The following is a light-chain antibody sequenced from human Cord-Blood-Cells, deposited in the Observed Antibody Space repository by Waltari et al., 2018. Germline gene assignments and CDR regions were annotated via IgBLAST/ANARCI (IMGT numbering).Light chain of an antibody. CDR3: QQYDNLPMYT. J-gene: IGKJ2*01. Sequence: DIQMTQPPSSLSASVGDRVTITCQASQDISNYLNWYQQKPGKAPKLLIYDASNLETVVPSRFSGSGSGTDFTFTISSLQPEDIATYYCQQYDNLPMYTFGQGTKLEIK. CDR2: DAS. CDR1: QDISNY. V-gene: IGKV1-33*01.